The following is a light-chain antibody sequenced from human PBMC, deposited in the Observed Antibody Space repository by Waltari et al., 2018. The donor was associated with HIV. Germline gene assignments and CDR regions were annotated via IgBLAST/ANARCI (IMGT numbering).Light chain of an antibody. CDR2: GKN. Sequence: SSELTRDPAVSVALAQTVRSTCQGDSLRSYYASWFQQKPGQAPILVIYGKNNRPSGIPDRFSGSRSGNTASLTITGAQAEDEADYYCNSRDSSDNHLVFGGGTKLTVL. CDR1: SLRSYY. V-gene: IGLV3-19*01. CDR3: NSRDSSDNHLV. J-gene: IGLJ3*02.